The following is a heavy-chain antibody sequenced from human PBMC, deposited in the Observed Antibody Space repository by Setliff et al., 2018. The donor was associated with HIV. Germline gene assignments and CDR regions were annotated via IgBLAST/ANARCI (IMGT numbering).Heavy chain of an antibody. CDR3: AAVPWGHSSLIIDH. J-gene: IGHJ4*01. D-gene: IGHD3-16*01. CDR2: IGGHGSII. Sequence: PGGSLRLSCAASGFTFSTYAMGWVRQAPGKGLEWISFIGGHGSIIHYADSVKGRFTISRDNAKNSVYLQMHSLRVEDTAVYYCAAVPWGHSSLIIDHWG. CDR1: GFTFSTYA. V-gene: IGHV3-48*03.